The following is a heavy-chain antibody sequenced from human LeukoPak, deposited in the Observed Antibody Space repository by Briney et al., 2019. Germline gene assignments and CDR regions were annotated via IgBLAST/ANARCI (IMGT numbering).Heavy chain of an antibody. CDR3: ARSRAGQVDY. CDR1: GGSISSSSSS. CDR2: IYYSGST. Sequence: PSETLSLTCTVSGGSISSSSSSWGWLRQPPGKGLEWIGDIYYSGSTYYNPSLKSRVTISVDTTENQFSLKLSSVTAADTAIYYCARSRAGQVDYWGQGTLVTVSS. V-gene: IGHV4-39*01. D-gene: IGHD6-13*01. J-gene: IGHJ4*02.